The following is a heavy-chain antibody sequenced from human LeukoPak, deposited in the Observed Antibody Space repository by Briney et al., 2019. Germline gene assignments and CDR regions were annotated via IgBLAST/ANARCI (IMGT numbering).Heavy chain of an antibody. V-gene: IGHV1-69*06. CDR2: IIPIFGTA. CDR3: ARVGQYSST. CDR1: GYTFTNYG. J-gene: IGHJ1*01. Sequence: SVKVSCKASGYTFTNYGISWVRQAPGQGLEWMGGIIPIFGTANYAQKLQGRVTITAHKSTSTAYMELSSLRSEDTAVYYCARVGQYSSTWGQGTLVTVSS. D-gene: IGHD6-19*01.